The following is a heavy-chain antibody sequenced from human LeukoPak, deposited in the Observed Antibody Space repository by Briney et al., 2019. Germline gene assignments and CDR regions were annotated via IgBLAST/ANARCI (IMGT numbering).Heavy chain of an antibody. J-gene: IGHJ4*02. D-gene: IGHD6-19*01. Sequence: GGSLRLSCAASGFTFSTYAMSWVRQAPGKGLVWDSVISGSGGSTYYADSVKGRFTISRDNSKNTMYLQMKSLRADDTAVYYCAKDRDILQYSSGWYNFDYLGPGNPGHRLL. CDR2: ISGSGGST. CDR1: GFTFSTYA. V-gene: IGHV3-23*01. CDR3: AKDRDILQYSSGWYNFDY.